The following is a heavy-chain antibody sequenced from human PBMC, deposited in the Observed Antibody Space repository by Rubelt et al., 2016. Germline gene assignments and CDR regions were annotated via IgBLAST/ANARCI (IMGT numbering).Heavy chain of an antibody. D-gene: IGHD6-19*01. V-gene: IGHV4-61*05. J-gene: IGHJ4*02. CDR1: GGSISSSSYY. Sequence: QLQLQESGPGLVKPSETLSLTCTVSGGSISSSSYYWGWIRQPPGKGLEWIGYIYYSGSTNYNPSLMGRVPCYVATSNNQFSLKLGAVTAADTAGDYCARGGYSSGGYVRYWGQGTLVTVSS. CDR3: ARGGYSSGGYVRY. CDR2: IYYSGST.